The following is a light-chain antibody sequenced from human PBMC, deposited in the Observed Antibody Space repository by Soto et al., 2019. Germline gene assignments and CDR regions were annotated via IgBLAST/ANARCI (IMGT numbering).Light chain of an antibody. CDR2: GAS. CDR1: QSVSSSY. V-gene: IGKV3-20*01. CDR3: QQYGSSPRT. Sequence: ELVLTQSPGTLSLSPGERYTLSCRASQSVSSSYLAWYQQKPGQAPRXXIYGASSRATGIPDRFSGSGSGTDFTITISRLEPEDFAVYYGQQYGSSPRTFGQGTKVDIK. J-gene: IGKJ1*01.